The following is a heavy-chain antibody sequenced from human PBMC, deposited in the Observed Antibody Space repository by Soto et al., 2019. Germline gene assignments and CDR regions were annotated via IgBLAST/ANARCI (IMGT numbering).Heavy chain of an antibody. CDR2: ISGSGGST. CDR3: AKDRFIAAAGPEYFQH. J-gene: IGHJ1*01. V-gene: IGHV3-23*01. D-gene: IGHD6-13*01. CDR1: GVTFSSYA. Sequence: HPGGSLRLSCAASGVTFSSYAMSWVRQAPGKGLEWVSAISGSGGSTYYADSVKGRFTISRDNSKNTLYLQMNSLRAEDTAVYYCAKDRFIAAAGPEYFQHWGQGTLVTVSS.